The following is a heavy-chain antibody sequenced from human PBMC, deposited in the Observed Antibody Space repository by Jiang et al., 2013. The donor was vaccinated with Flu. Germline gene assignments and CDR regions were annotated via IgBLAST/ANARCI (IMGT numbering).Heavy chain of an antibody. CDR2: VYSSGST. J-gene: IGHJ3*02. CDR3: ARNSSKSPGTFDI. Sequence: PGLVKPSETLSLTCTVSGYSISNYSLSSGYYWGWIRQPPGKGLEWIGSVYSSGSTYYNPSLKSRITILVDTSKNQFSLKLRSVTAADTAVYYCARNSSKSPGTFDIWGQGTLVSVSS. V-gene: IGHV4-38-2*02. CDR1: GYSISNYSLSSGYY. D-gene: IGHD6-13*01.